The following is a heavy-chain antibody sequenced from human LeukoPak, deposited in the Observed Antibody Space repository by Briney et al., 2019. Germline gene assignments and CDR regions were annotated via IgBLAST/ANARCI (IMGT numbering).Heavy chain of an antibody. J-gene: IGHJ4*02. CDR1: GFTFSSYA. CDR3: ANPLGYSSSWYFDY. V-gene: IGHV3-23*01. Sequence: SGGSLRLSCAASGFTFSSYAMSWVRQAPGKGLEWVSAISGSGGSTYYADSVKGRFTISRDNSKNTLYLQMNSLRAEDTAVYYCANPLGYSSSWYFDYWGQGTLVTVSS. D-gene: IGHD6-13*01. CDR2: ISGSGGST.